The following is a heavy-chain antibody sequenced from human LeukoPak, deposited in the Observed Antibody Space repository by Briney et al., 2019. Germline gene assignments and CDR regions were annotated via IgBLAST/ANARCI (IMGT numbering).Heavy chain of an antibody. CDR2: ISKDGSDK. J-gene: IGHJ4*02. CDR3: AKDRYSYAFEYSDS. V-gene: IGHV3-30-3*01. CDR1: GFTFSDYA. D-gene: IGHD5-18*01. Sequence: GGSLRLSCAASGFTFSDYAMHWVRQAPGKGLEWVAVISKDGSDKYYPGSVRGRFTISRDNSKNTIYLQMDSLRAEDTAVYYCAKDRYSYAFEYSDSWGQGTLVTVSS.